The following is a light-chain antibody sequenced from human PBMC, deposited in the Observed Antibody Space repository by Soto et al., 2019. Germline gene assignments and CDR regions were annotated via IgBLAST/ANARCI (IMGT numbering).Light chain of an antibody. Sequence: IQMTQSPSTPSASVGDRVTNTCPASQSISSWLAWYQQKPGKAPKLLIYDASSLESGVPSRFSGSGSGTEFTLTISSLQPDDFATYYCQQYNSYSMYTFGQGTKVDIK. J-gene: IGKJ2*01. CDR1: QSISSW. CDR2: DAS. CDR3: QQYNSYSMYT. V-gene: IGKV1-5*01.